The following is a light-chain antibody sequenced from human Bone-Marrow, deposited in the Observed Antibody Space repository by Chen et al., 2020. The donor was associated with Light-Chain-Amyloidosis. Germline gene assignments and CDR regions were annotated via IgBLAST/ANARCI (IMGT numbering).Light chain of an antibody. CDR1: QTINNW. V-gene: IGKV1-5*01. CDR3: LQYHSYSWT. CDR2: DAS. J-gene: IGKJ1*01. Sequence: DIQMTQSPSTLSASVGDRVTITCRASQTINNWLAWYQQKPGKAPKLLIFDASSLESGVPSRFSGSGSGTQFTLTISSLQPDDFATYHCLQYHSYSWTFVQGTKVEIK.